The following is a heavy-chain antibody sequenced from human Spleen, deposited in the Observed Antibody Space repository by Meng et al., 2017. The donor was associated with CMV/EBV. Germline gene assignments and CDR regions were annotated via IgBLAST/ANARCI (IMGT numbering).Heavy chain of an antibody. V-gene: IGHV4-30-4*08. CDR1: SGDYY. D-gene: IGHD2-2*01. CDR2: IYYSGST. Sequence: SGDYYWSWLRQSPGRGLEWIGYIYYSGSTYSYNPSLKSRLHMSVDMSKNQFSLKLSSVSAADTAMYYCARGPAALLVPAAPNWFDPWGQGALVTVSS. CDR3: ARGPAALLVPAAPNWFDP. J-gene: IGHJ5*02.